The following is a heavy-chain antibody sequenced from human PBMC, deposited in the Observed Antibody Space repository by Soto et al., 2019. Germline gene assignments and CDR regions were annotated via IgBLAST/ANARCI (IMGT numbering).Heavy chain of an antibody. CDR3: AHHPYYGLGSYSFDY. V-gene: IGHV2-5*02. CDR2: IYWDDDK. J-gene: IGHJ4*02. D-gene: IGHD3-10*01. CDR1: GFSLTTSGVG. Sequence: QITLKESGPTLVRPTQTLTLTCTFSGFSLTTSGVGVGWIRQPPGKALEWLAVIYWDDDKRYSSSLKSRLTNTKDTSKNPVGLTMTNIDPVDTATYYCAHHPYYGLGSYSFDYWGQGTLVTVSS.